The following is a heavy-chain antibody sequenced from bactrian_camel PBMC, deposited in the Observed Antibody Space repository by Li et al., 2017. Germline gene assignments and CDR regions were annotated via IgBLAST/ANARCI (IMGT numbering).Heavy chain of an antibody. D-gene: IGHD7*01. CDR3: TTEEWWLPTH. V-gene: IGHV3S40*01. CDR2: INFPNGDAT. Sequence: DVQLVESGGGLVQPGGSLRLSCATSGFTFSSSDMSWDRQAPGKGLEWVSFINFPNGDATYYADSVKGRFTISLDNAKNTVYLQMNNLKSEDTALYYCTTEEWWLPTHWGQGTQVTVS. CDR1: GFTFSSSD. J-gene: IGHJ4*01.